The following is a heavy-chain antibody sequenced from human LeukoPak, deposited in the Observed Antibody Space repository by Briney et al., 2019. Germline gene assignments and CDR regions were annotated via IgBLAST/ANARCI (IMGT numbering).Heavy chain of an antibody. Sequence: GASVKVSCKTSGYTFIDYFIHWVRQAPGQGLEWMGWINPNSGGTNYAQKFQGRVTMTRDTSISAAYMELSRLRSDDTAVYYCARMRDDYWGQGTLVTVSS. J-gene: IGHJ4*02. CDR1: GYTFIDYF. CDR3: ARMRDDY. V-gene: IGHV1-2*02. CDR2: INPNSGGT.